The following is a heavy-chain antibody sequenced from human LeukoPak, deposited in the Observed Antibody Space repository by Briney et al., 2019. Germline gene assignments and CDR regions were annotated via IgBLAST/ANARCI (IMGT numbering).Heavy chain of an antibody. D-gene: IGHD3-10*01. Sequence: ASVKVSCKASGYTFTGYYMHWVRQAPGQGLEWMGWINPNSGGTNYAQKFQGRVTMTRDTSISTAYMELSRLRSDDTAVYYCARYGGFYSRSDDPRGQGTLVTVSS. CDR1: GYTFTGYY. CDR3: ARYGGFYSRSDDP. CDR2: INPNSGGT. V-gene: IGHV1-2*02. J-gene: IGHJ5*02.